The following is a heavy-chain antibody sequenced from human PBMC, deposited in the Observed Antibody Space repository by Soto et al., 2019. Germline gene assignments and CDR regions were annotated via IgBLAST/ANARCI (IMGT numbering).Heavy chain of an antibody. CDR2: INHSGST. J-gene: IGHJ5*02. V-gene: IGHV4-34*01. CDR3: ASRLGLS. Sequence: QVQLQQWGAGLLKPSETLSLTCAVYGGSFSGYYWSWIRQPPGKGLEWIGEINHSGSTNYNPSLKXRXXIAVDTSKNQFSLKLSSLTAADTAVYYCASRLGLSWGQGTLVTVSS. CDR1: GGSFSGYY.